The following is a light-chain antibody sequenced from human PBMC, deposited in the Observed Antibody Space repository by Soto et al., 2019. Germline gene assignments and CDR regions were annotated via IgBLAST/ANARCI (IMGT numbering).Light chain of an antibody. CDR1: ESVTFGY. CDR2: DAS. Sequence: EIVLTQSPDTLSLSPGERATLSCRASESVTFGYLAWYQQRPGQSPRLLFSDASSRAPGIPDRFSAGGSGTDFTLTINRVETDDVAVYYCQQYNTSPPYTFGQGTRLEIK. CDR3: QQYNTSPPYT. J-gene: IGKJ2*01. V-gene: IGKV3-20*01.